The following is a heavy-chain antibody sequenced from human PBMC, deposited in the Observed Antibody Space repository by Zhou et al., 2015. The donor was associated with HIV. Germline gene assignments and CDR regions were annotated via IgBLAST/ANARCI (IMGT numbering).Heavy chain of an antibody. CDR1: GGTFSSYA. V-gene: IGHV1-69*12. D-gene: IGHD2-2*01. CDR3: ARMVGGVPARNWFDP. Sequence: QVQLVQSGAEVKKPGSSVKVSCKASGGTFSSYAISWVRQAPGQGLEWMGGIIPIFGTANYAQKFQGRVTITADESTSTAYMELTSLRSDDTAVYYCARMVGGVPARNWFDPWGQGTLVTVSS. CDR2: IIPIFGTA. J-gene: IGHJ5*02.